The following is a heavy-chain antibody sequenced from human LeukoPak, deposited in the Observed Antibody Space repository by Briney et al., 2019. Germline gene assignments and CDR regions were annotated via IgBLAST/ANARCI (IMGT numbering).Heavy chain of an antibody. V-gene: IGHV3-23*01. CDR2: ISGSGGST. Sequence: GGSLRLSCAASGFTFSSYAMSWVRQAPGKGLEWVSAISGSGGSTYYADSVKGRFTISRDNSKNTLYLQMNSLRAEDTAVYYCAKADAYYDILTGYSTRLTFDYWGQGTLATVSS. D-gene: IGHD3-9*01. CDR1: GFTFSSYA. J-gene: IGHJ4*02. CDR3: AKADAYYDILTGYSTRLTFDY.